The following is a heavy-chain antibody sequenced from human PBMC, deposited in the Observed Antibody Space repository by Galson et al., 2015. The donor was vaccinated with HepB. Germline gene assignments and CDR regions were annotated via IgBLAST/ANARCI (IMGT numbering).Heavy chain of an antibody. V-gene: IGHV3-30*18. CDR2: ISHDGTYK. Sequence: SLRLSCAASGFTFSGYGMHWVRQAPGKGLEWVAAISHDGTYKYYGDSVKGRFIISRDSSKNTLYLEMNILRPEDTAVYYCAKDLSNLYTYVDYWGQGTLVTVSS. CDR3: AKDLSNLYTYVDY. J-gene: IGHJ4*02. D-gene: IGHD5-18*01. CDR1: GFTFSGYG.